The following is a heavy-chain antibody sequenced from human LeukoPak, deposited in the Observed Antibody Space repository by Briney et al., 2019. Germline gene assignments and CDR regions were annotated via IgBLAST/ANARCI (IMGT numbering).Heavy chain of an antibody. J-gene: IGHJ4*02. CDR1: GFTVSSNY. CDR3: ARGTGPFVGATGHFDY. CDR2: IYSGGST. D-gene: IGHD1-26*01. V-gene: IGHV3-53*01. Sequence: PGGSLRLSCAASGFTVSSNYMSWVRQAPGKGLEWVSVIYSGGSTYYADSVKGRFTISRDNSKNTLYLQMNSLRAEDTAVYYCARGTGPFVGATGHFDYWGQGTLVTVSS.